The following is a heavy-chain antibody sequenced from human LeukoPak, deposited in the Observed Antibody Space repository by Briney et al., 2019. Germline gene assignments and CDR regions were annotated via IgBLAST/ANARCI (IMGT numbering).Heavy chain of an antibody. D-gene: IGHD3-22*01. Sequence: PGGSLRLSCVASGFTFNNYSMNWVRQAPGKGLEWVSSISSRSTYIYYADSLKGRFTISRDNAKNSLYLQMNTLRGEDTAVYYCARGAERSGYDYWGQGTPVTVAS. CDR2: ISSRSTYI. V-gene: IGHV3-21*01. CDR1: GFTFNNYS. CDR3: ARGAERSGYDY. J-gene: IGHJ4*02.